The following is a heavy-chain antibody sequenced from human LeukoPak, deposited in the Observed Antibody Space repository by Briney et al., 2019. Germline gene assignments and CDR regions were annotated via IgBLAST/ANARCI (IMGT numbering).Heavy chain of an antibody. CDR2: IYYSGST. D-gene: IGHD3-16*01. CDR3: ARGDYVWGSWDY. Sequence: PSETLSLTCTVSGGSISSYYWSWIRQPPGKGLEWIGYIYYSGSTNYNPSLKSRVTTSVDTSKNQFSLKLSSVTAADTAVYYCARGDYVWGSWDYWGQGTLVTVSS. V-gene: IGHV4-59*01. CDR1: GGSISSYY. J-gene: IGHJ4*02.